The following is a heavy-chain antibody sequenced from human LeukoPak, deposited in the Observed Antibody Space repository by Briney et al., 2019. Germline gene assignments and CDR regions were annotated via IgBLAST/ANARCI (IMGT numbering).Heavy chain of an antibody. CDR3: AKDPGYSSGPVPGDY. CDR2: ISGSGGST. J-gene: IGHJ4*02. V-gene: IGHV3-23*01. D-gene: IGHD6-19*01. Sequence: PGGSLRLSCAASGFAFSSYAMSWVRQAPGKGLEWVSAISGSGGSTYYADSVKGRFTISRDNSKNTLYLQMNSLRAEDTAVYYCAKDPGYSSGPVPGDYWGQGTLVTVSS. CDR1: GFAFSSYA.